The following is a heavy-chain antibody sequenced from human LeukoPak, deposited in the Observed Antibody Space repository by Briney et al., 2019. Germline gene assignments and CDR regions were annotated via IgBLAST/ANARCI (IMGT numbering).Heavy chain of an antibody. CDR2: IIPIFGTA. J-gene: IGHJ6*02. V-gene: IGHV1-69*13. Sequence: SVKVSCRASGGTFSSYAISWVRQAPGQGLEWMGGIIPIFGTANYAQKFQGRVTITADESTSTAYMELSSLRSEDTAVYYCATQPRRVRFLEWLHGYGMDVWGQGTTVTVSS. CDR1: GGTFSSYA. CDR3: ATQPRRVRFLEWLHGYGMDV. D-gene: IGHD3-3*01.